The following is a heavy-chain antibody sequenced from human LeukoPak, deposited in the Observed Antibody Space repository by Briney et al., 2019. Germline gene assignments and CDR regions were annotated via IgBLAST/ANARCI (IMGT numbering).Heavy chain of an antibody. V-gene: IGHV3-7*01. CDR1: GFTFSTYW. CDR3: ARVGRDSKYGYFDF. Sequence: PGGSLRLSCAASGFTFSTYWMSWARQAPGKGLEWVAKIKKDESEKYYMDSVKGRFTISRDNAKNSLSLQMSSLRADDTAVYYCARVGRDSKYGYFDFWGQGTLVTVSS. J-gene: IGHJ4*02. D-gene: IGHD4-11*01. CDR2: IKKDESEK.